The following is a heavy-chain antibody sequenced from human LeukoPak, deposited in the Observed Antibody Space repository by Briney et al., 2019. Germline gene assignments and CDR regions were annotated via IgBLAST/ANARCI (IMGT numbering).Heavy chain of an antibody. D-gene: IGHD3-16*01. CDR1: GFTFSSYG. Sequence: GGSLRLSCAASGFTFSSYGMHWVRQAPGKGLEWVAVIWYGGSNKYYADSVKGRFTISRDNSKNTLYLQMNSLRAEDTAVYYCAKGANWGIYDYWGQGTLVTVSS. CDR3: AKGANWGIYDY. CDR2: IWYGGSNK. J-gene: IGHJ4*02. V-gene: IGHV3-33*06.